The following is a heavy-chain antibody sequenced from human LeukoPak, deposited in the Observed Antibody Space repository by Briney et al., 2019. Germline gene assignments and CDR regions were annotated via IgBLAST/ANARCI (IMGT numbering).Heavy chain of an antibody. V-gene: IGHV3-30*01. Sequence: SGGSLRLSCAASGFTFSSYAMHWVRQAPGKGLEWVAVISYDGSNKYYADSVKGRFTISRDNAKNTLYLQMNSLRAEDTAVYYCARDPYSSSLSSYFDYWGQGTLVTVSS. J-gene: IGHJ4*02. D-gene: IGHD6-13*01. CDR1: GFTFSSYA. CDR3: ARDPYSSSLSSYFDY. CDR2: ISYDGSNK.